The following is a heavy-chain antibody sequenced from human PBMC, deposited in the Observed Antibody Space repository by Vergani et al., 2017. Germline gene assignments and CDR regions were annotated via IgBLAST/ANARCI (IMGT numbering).Heavy chain of an antibody. CDR2: ISSSSSYI. D-gene: IGHD3-16*02. Sequence: ELQLVESGGGLVKPGGSLRLSCAASGFTFSSYSMTWVRQAPGKGLEWVSSISSSSSYIYYADSLTGRFTISRDNAKNSLYLQMNSLRAEDTAVYYCARKLRLGELSLYPPGYWGQGTLVTVSS. CDR3: ARKLRLGELSLYPPGY. J-gene: IGHJ4*02. CDR1: GFTFSSYS. V-gene: IGHV3-21*01.